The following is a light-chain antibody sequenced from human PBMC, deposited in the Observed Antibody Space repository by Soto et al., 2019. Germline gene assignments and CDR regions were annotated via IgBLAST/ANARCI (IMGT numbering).Light chain of an antibody. J-gene: IGLJ3*02. CDR3: SSYAGSDTL. Sequence: QSALTQPRSVSGSPGQSVTISCTGSSSDVGSYTYVSWYQQYPGKVPKVMIYDVSKRPSGVPDRFSGSKSGNTASLTISGLQAEDDAYYYCSSYAGSDTLFGGGTKLTVL. CDR2: DVS. V-gene: IGLV2-11*01. CDR1: SSDVGSYTY.